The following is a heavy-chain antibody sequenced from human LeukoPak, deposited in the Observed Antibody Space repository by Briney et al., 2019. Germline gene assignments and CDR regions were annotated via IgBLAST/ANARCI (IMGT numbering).Heavy chain of an antibody. CDR3: AKDRGYDSSGYSFDY. CDR1: GFTFDDYA. V-gene: IGHV3-9*01. CDR2: ISWNSGSI. Sequence: PGRSLRLSCAASGFTFDDYAMHWVRQAPGKGLEWVSGISWNSGSIVYADSVKGRFTISRDNAKNSLYLQMNSLRAEDTALYYCAKDRGYDSSGYSFDYWGQGTLVTVSS. D-gene: IGHD3-22*01. J-gene: IGHJ4*02.